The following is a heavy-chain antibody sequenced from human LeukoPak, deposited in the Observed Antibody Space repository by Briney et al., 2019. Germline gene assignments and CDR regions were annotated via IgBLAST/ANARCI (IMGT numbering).Heavy chain of an antibody. V-gene: IGHV3-74*01. CDR3: ARAQVDYNNGPGSQGYYSYGMDV. D-gene: IGHD4-11*01. CDR2: IDGDGRIA. CDR1: GFTFSSYW. Sequence: GGSLRLSCAASGFTFSSYWMHWVCQVPGQGLVWVSHIDGDGRIAHYGDSVKGRFTISRDNAKNTVYLQMDSLRAEDTAVYYCARAQVDYNNGPGSQGYYSYGMDVWGQGTTVTVSS. J-gene: IGHJ6*02.